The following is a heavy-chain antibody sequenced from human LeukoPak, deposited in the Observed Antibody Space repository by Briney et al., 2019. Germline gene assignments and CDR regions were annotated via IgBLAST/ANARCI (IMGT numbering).Heavy chain of an antibody. J-gene: IGHJ4*02. CDR1: GGSISSYY. V-gene: IGHV4-59*01. CDR2: IYYSGST. Sequence: SETLSLTCTVSGGSISSYYWSWIRQPPGKGLEWIGYIYYSGSTNYNPSLKSRVTISVDTSKNQFSLKLSFVTAADTAVYYCARDRRGYGDPPGLYYFDYWGQGTLVTVSS. D-gene: IGHD4-17*01. CDR3: ARDRRGYGDPPGLYYFDY.